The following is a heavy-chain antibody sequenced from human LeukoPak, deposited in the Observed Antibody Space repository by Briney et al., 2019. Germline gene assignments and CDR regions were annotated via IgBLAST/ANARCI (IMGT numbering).Heavy chain of an antibody. CDR3: AKPIVVDRDMDV. J-gene: IGHJ6*03. CDR1: GFTFSSYG. CDR2: IRYDGSNK. D-gene: IGHD2-15*01. Sequence: GWSLRLSCAASGFTFSSYGMHWVRQAPGKGLEWVAFIRYDGSNKYYADSVKGRFTISRDNSKNTLYLQMNSLRAEDTAVYYCAKPIVVDRDMDVWGKGTTVTVSS. V-gene: IGHV3-30*02.